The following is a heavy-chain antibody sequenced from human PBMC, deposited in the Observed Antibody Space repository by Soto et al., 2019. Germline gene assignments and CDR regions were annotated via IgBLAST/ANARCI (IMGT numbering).Heavy chain of an antibody. V-gene: IGHV4-34*01. CDR2: INHSGST. Sequence: SETLSLTCAVYGGSFSSYYWSWIRQPPGKGLEWIGEINHSGSTNYNPTLKSRVTITVDTYKNQFYLKLSSVTAADTAVYYCASGGLETLAVAGNYYYYGMDVWGQGTTVTVSS. CDR3: ASGGLETLAVAGNYYYYGMDV. D-gene: IGHD6-19*01. CDR1: GGSFSSYY. J-gene: IGHJ6*02.